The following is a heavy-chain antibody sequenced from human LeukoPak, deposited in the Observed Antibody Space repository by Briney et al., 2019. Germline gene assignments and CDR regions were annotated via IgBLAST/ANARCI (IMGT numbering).Heavy chain of an antibody. D-gene: IGHD5-18*01. CDR3: ARDRGYSYGYVSHYYYYMDV. Sequence: SETLSLTCAVFGDSISNYYWSWIRQPPGKGLEWIGYIYYSGSTNYNPSLKSRVTISVDTSKNQFSLKLSSVTAADTAVYYCARDRGYSYGYVSHYYYYMDVWGKGTTVTISS. CDR1: GDSISNYY. CDR2: IYYSGST. V-gene: IGHV4-59*01. J-gene: IGHJ6*03.